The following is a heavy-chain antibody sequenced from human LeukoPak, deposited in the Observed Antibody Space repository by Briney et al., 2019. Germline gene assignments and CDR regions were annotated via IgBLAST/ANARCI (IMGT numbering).Heavy chain of an antibody. CDR1: GGSFSGYY. CDR2: INHSGST. D-gene: IGHD6-13*01. CDR3: ARGRIAAAGPWRY. J-gene: IGHJ4*02. Sequence: PSETLSLTCAVYGGSFSGYYWSWIRQPPGKGLEWIGEINHSGSTNCNPSLKSRVTISVDTSKNQFSLKLSSVTAADTAVYYCARGRIAAAGPWRYWGQGTLVTVSS. V-gene: IGHV4-34*01.